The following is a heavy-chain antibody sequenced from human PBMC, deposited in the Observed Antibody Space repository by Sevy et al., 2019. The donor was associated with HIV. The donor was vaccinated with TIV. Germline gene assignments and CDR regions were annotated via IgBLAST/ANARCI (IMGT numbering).Heavy chain of an antibody. V-gene: IGHV3-30-3*01. Sequence: GGSLRLSCAASGFTFSSYAMHWVRQAPGKGLEWVAVISYDGSNKYYADSVKGRFTISRDNSKNTLYLQMNSLRAEDTAVYYCARDEGPPGPYYDILTGYYSYFDYWGQGTLVTVSS. D-gene: IGHD3-9*01. J-gene: IGHJ4*02. CDR2: ISYDGSNK. CDR1: GFTFSSYA. CDR3: ARDEGPPGPYYDILTGYYSYFDY.